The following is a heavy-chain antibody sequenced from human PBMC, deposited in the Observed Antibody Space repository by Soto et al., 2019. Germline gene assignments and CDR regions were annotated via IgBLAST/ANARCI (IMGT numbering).Heavy chain of an antibody. D-gene: IGHD2-2*01. V-gene: IGHV4-39*07. CDR3: AREGRYCSSTSCYAAGWFDP. CDR2: IYYSGSA. Sequence: SETQSLTCPFSGFSISSSYYYLGWLRQPPGKGLEWVGSIYYSGSAYYNPSLKSRVTISVDTSKNQFSLKLSSVTAADTAVYYCAREGRYCSSTSCYAAGWFDPWGQGTLVTVS. J-gene: IGHJ5*02. CDR1: GFSISSSYYY.